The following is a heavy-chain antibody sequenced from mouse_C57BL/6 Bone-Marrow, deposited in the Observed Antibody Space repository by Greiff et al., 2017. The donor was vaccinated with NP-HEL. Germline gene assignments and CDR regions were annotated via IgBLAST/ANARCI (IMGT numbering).Heavy chain of an antibody. Sequence: VQLQQSGAELVRPGASVKLSCTASGFNIKDDYMHWVKQRPEQGLEGIGWIDPENGDTEYASKFQGKAPITADTSSNTAYLQLSSLTSEDTAVYYCTTSYYGNLYWGQGTTLTVSS. CDR1: GFNIKDDY. V-gene: IGHV14-4*01. CDR2: IDPENGDT. CDR3: TTSYYGNLY. J-gene: IGHJ2*01. D-gene: IGHD2-10*01.